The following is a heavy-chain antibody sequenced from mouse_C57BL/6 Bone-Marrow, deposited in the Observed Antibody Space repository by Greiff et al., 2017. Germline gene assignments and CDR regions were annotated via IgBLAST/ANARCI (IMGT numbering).Heavy chain of an antibody. D-gene: IGHD2-2*01. Sequence: QVQLQQSGAELVRPGASVTLSCKASGYTFTDYEMHWVKQTPVHGLEWIGAIDPETGGTAYNQKFKGKAILTADKSSSTAYMELRSLTSEDAAVYYCTRLLGLRPFDYWGQGTTLTVSS. CDR2: IDPETGGT. V-gene: IGHV1-15*01. CDR3: TRLLGLRPFDY. CDR1: GYTFTDYE. J-gene: IGHJ2*01.